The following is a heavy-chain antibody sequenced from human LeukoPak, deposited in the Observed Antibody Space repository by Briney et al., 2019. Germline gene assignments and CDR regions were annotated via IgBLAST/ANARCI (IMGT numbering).Heavy chain of an antibody. D-gene: IGHD3-22*01. CDR1: GGSISSSTNH. CDR3: ARQEGYFDTSGFFHY. V-gene: IGHV4-39*01. Sequence: NPSKTLSFTCTVPGGSISSSTNHWAWFRHPPGKGLEWIGGIYYSGGSTYYNPSLESRVTISVDTSKSQFSLKLSSVTAADTAVYYCARQEGYFDTSGFFHYWGQGTLVTVSS. CDR2: IYYSGGST. J-gene: IGHJ4*02.